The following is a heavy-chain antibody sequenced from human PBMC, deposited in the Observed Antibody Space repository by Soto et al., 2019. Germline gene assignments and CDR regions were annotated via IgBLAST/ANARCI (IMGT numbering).Heavy chain of an antibody. CDR1: GFSLSTSGVG. D-gene: IGHD3-22*01. V-gene: IGHV2-5*02. CDR3: AHTRAIVVIVAEDEYFQH. CDR2: IYWDDAK. J-gene: IGHJ1*01. Sequence: QITLKESGPTLVKPTQTLTLTCTFSGFSLSTSGVGVGWIRQPPGKGLEWLALIYWDDAKRYSQSLKSRLTITKETSKNQVVLTMTNVDPADTATYYCAHTRAIVVIVAEDEYFQHWGQGTLVTVSS.